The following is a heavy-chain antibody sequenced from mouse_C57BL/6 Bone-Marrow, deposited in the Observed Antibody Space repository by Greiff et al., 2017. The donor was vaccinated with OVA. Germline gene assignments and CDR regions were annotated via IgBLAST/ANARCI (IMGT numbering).Heavy chain of an antibody. Sequence: VQLQQSGAELARPGASVTMSCTASGYTFTSYTMHWVKQRPGQGLEWIGYINPSSGYTNYNQKFKDKATLTADTSSSTAYMQLSSLTSEDAAGYYCARWGGGSFAYWGQGTLVTVSA. V-gene: IGHV1-4*01. CDR1: GYTFTSYT. J-gene: IGHJ3*01. CDR3: ARWGGGSFAY. CDR2: INPSSGYT. D-gene: IGHD1-1*02.